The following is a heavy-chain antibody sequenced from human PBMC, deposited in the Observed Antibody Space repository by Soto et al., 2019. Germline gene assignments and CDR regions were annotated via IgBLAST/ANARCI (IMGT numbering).Heavy chain of an antibody. V-gene: IGHV3-23*01. D-gene: IGHD6-19*01. CDR2: ISNTGLTT. J-gene: IGHJ5*02. Sequence: PGGSLRLSCAASGLTFSSYAMSWVRQAPGRGLEWVAVISNTGLTTHYADSVKGRFTISRDNSKRTVYLQMNSLRVDGTAVYFCAKDPLWGQWLEYGYLDQWGQGNPVTVSS. CDR1: GLTFSSYA. CDR3: AKDPLWGQWLEYGYLDQ.